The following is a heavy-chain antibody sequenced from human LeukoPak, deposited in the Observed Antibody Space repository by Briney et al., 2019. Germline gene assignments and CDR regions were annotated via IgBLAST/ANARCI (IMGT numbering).Heavy chain of an antibody. CDR2: IKQDGSEK. J-gene: IGHJ4*02. CDR1: GFTFTEYS. D-gene: IGHD2-21*02. Sequence: GGSLRLSCETSGFTFTEYSMNWVRQAPGKGLEWVANIKQDGSEKYYVDSVKGRFTISRDNAKNSLYLQMNSLRAEDTAVYYCARDPSYCGGDCYSDGSRFDYWGQGTLVTVSS. V-gene: IGHV3-7*01. CDR3: ARDPSYCGGDCYSDGSRFDY.